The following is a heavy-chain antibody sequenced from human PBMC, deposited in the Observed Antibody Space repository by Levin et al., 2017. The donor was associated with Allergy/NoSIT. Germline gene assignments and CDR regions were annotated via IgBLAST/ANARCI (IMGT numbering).Heavy chain of an antibody. J-gene: IGHJ4*02. CDR1: GFTFSSYG. CDR2: IWYDGSNK. D-gene: IGHD6-19*01. CDR3: AREGGLGSSGWYYFDY. V-gene: IGHV3-33*01. Sequence: LSGGSLRLSCAASGFTFSSYGMHWVRQAPGKGLEWVAVIWYDGSNKYYADSVKGRFTISRDNSKNTLYLQMNSLRAEDTAVYYCAREGGLGSSGWYYFDYWGQGTLVTVSS.